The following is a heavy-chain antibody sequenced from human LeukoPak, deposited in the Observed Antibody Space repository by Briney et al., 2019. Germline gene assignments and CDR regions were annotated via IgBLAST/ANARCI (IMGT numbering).Heavy chain of an antibody. J-gene: IGHJ4*02. CDR1: GASFSRGDQY. Sequence: SQTLSLTCTVSGASFSRGDQYWHWIRQTPGKGLEWIGSIHPSGRLYNNPSLESRVTISIDTSKNQFSLNLNSVTAADTAVYFCSRGLDSRKLGYWGQGTLVTVSS. D-gene: IGHD3-22*01. V-gene: IGHV4-31*03. CDR3: SRGLDSRKLGY. CDR2: IHPSGRL.